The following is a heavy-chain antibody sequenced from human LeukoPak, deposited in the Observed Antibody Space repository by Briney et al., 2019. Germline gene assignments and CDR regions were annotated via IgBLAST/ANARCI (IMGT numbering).Heavy chain of an antibody. CDR1: GFTFSSYA. Sequence: GGSLRLSCAASGFTFSSYAMHWVRQAPGKGLEYVSAISSNGGSTYYANSVKGRFTISRDNSKNTLYLQMGSLRAEDMAVYYCARAYTYNWNDLYYYYYYMDVWGKGTTVTVSS. D-gene: IGHD1-1*01. CDR3: ARAYTYNWNDLYYYYYYMDV. J-gene: IGHJ6*03. V-gene: IGHV3-64*01. CDR2: ISSNGGST.